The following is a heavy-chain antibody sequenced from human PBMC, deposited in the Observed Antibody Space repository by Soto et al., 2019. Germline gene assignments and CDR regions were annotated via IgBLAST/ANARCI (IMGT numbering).Heavy chain of an antibody. J-gene: IGHJ3*02. CDR3: ARGDYYDSSGYYFGAFDI. CDR1: GGSFSGYY. Sequence: SETLSLTCAVYGGSFSGYYWSWIRQPPGKGLEWIGEINHSGSTNYNPSLKSRVTISVDTSKNQFSLKLSSVTAADTAVYYCARGDYYDSSGYYFGAFDIWGQGTMVTVSS. CDR2: INHSGST. V-gene: IGHV4-34*01. D-gene: IGHD3-22*01.